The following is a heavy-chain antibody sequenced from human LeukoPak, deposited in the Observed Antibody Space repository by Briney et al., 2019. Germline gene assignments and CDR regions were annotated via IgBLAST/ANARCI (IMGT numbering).Heavy chain of an antibody. CDR3: ARAALGSGNNWFDP. Sequence: PSETLSLTCTVSGYSISSGYYWGWIRQPPGKGLEWIGSIYHSGSTYYNPSLKSRVPISVDTSKNQFSLKLSSVTAADTAVYYCARAALGSGNNWFDPWGQGTLVTVSS. CDR1: GYSISSGYY. J-gene: IGHJ5*02. D-gene: IGHD3-10*01. CDR2: IYHSGST. V-gene: IGHV4-38-2*02.